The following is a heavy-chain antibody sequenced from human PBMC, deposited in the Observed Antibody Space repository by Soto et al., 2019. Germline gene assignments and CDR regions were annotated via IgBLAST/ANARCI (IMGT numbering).Heavy chain of an antibody. D-gene: IGHD3-16*01. CDR1: GYSISGGSKC. J-gene: IGHJ6*02. Sequence: SETLSITCTFSGYSISGGSKCWSWIRQPPGKGLEWIGYILSSGTTYYNPSLKSRLTMSLDASQNQFSLKLNSLTDADTAVYFCARVPSPFDYYYAMDVWGQGTKVTVSS. CDR3: ARVPSPFDYYYAMDV. V-gene: IGHV4-30-4*01. CDR2: ILSSGTT.